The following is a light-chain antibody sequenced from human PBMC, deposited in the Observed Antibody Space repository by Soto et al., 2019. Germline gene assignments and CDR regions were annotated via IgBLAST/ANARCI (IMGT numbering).Light chain of an antibody. CDR1: RSVSNY. V-gene: IGKV3-11*01. Sequence: IVLTQSPATLSLSPGESATLSCRASRSVSNYLAWYQQKPGLAPRLLIWDASSRPTDIPARLSGSGSGTDFTLTISSLEPEDFAVYYCQQYNNWPRTFGQGTKVDIK. CDR2: DAS. J-gene: IGKJ1*01. CDR3: QQYNNWPRT.